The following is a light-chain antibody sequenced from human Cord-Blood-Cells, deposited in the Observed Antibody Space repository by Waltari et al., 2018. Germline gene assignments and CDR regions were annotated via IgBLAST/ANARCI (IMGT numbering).Light chain of an antibody. CDR2: EVS. V-gene: IGLV2-14*01. CDR1: GSTVGGYNY. CDR3: SSYTSSSNVV. Sequence: QSALTHPASVSGSPGQSFTISCTGTGSTVGGYNYFSWYQQHPGKAPKLMSYEVSNSPAGVSNRFSGSKSVNTASLTISGLQAEDEADYYCSSYTSSSNVVFGGGTKLTVL. J-gene: IGLJ2*01.